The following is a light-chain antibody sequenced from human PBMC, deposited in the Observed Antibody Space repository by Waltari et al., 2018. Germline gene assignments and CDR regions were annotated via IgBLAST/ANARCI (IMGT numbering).Light chain of an antibody. CDR1: SSDVGSYNL. CDR2: EVS. Sequence: QSALTQPASVSGSPGQSITISCTGTSSDVGSYNLVSWYQQHPGKAPKLMIFEVSKGPSGVSYRFSGSKSGNTASLTISGLQAEDEADYYCCSYAGRSTLEVFGTGTKVTVL. J-gene: IGLJ1*01. V-gene: IGLV2-23*02. CDR3: CSYAGRSTLEV.